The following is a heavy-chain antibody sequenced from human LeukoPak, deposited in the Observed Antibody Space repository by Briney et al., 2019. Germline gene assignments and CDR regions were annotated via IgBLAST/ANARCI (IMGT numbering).Heavy chain of an antibody. CDR3: ARDFKVTGYYGMDV. Sequence: SGTLSLTCAVSGGSISSGGYYWSWIRQHPGKGLEWIGYIYYSGSTYYNPSLKSRVTISVDTSKNQFSLKLSSVTAADTAVYYCARDFKVTGYYGMDVWGQGTTVTVSS. CDR1: GGSISSGGYY. V-gene: IGHV4-31*11. CDR2: IYYSGST. D-gene: IGHD1-14*01. J-gene: IGHJ6*02.